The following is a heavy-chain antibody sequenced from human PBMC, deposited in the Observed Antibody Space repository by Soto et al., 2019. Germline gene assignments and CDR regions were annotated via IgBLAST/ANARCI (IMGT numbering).Heavy chain of an antibody. Sequence: GGSLRLSCAASGFTFSSYWMSWVRQAPWKGLEWVANIKEDGSERYYVDSVKGRFTISRDNAKNSLYLQMNSLRAEDTAVYYCARATGADKEDYWGQGTLVTVSS. V-gene: IGHV3-7*04. J-gene: IGHJ4*02. CDR3: ARATGADKEDY. CDR2: IKEDGSER. CDR1: GFTFSSYW. D-gene: IGHD3-10*01.